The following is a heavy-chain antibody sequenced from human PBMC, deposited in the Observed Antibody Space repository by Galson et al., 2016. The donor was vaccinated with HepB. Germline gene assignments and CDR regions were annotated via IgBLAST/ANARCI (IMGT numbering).Heavy chain of an antibody. D-gene: IGHD1-26*01. CDR2: IIPIFGIA. CDR1: GGTFSSYA. Sequence: GGTFSSYAINWVRQAPGQGLEWMGGIIPIFGIANYAQKFQGRVTITADRSTSTAYMELSSLRSEDTAVYFCARASYSGNYNTPLDYWGRGTLVTVSS. CDR3: ARASYSGNYNTPLDY. J-gene: IGHJ2*01. V-gene: IGHV1-69*17.